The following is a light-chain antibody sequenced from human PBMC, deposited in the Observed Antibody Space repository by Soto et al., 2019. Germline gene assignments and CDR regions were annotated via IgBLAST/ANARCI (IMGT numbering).Light chain of an antibody. CDR1: SSDVGVDNY. CDR3: CSYAGGNAWV. CDR2: AVT. Sequence: QSALTQPRSVSGSPGQSVTISCNGASSDVGVDNYVSWHQQHPGKAPKLIIFAVTQRPSGVPDRFSASKSGTTAPLPISGPRADDEPDYSCCSYAGGNAWVFGGGTKLTVL. J-gene: IGLJ3*02. V-gene: IGLV2-11*01.